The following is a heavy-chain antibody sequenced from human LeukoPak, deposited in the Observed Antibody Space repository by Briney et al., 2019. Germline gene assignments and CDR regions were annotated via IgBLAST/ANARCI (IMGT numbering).Heavy chain of an antibody. Sequence: SETLSLTCTVSGGSISRYYWSWIRQPPGKGLEWIGEINHSGSTNYNPSLKSRVTISVDTSKNQFSLKVSSVTAADTAVYYCARVEGSGYNYWGQGALVTVSS. V-gene: IGHV4-34*01. CDR1: GGSISRYY. D-gene: IGHD5-12*01. J-gene: IGHJ4*02. CDR2: INHSGST. CDR3: ARVEGSGYNY.